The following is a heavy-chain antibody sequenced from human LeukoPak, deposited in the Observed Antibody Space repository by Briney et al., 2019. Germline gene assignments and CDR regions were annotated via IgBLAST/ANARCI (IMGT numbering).Heavy chain of an antibody. Sequence: KASETLSLTCAVSGYSISSGYYWGWIRQPPGKGLEWIGSIYHSGSTYYNPSLKSRVAISVDTSKNQFSLKLSSVTAADTAVYYCAKQQDFPPPYYYMDGWGKGTTVTVSS. CDR2: IYHSGST. CDR3: AKQQDFPPPYYYMDG. J-gene: IGHJ6*03. V-gene: IGHV4-38-2*01. CDR1: GYSISSGYY. D-gene: IGHD1/OR15-1a*01.